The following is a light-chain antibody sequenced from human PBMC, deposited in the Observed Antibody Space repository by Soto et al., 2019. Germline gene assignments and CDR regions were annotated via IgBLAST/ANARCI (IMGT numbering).Light chain of an antibody. V-gene: IGLV2-14*01. CDR1: SSDVGGYNY. J-gene: IGLJ1*01. Sequence: QSALTQPASLSGSPGQSITISCTGTSSDVGGYNYVSWYQQYPGKAPKLMIYDVSNRPSGVSNRFSGSKSGNTASLTISGLQAEDEADYYCSSYSSSSTPNYVFGIGTKVTVL. CDR3: SSYSSSSTPNYV. CDR2: DVS.